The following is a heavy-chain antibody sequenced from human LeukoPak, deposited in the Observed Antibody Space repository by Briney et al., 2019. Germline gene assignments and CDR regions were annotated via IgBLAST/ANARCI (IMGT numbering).Heavy chain of an antibody. J-gene: IGHJ5*02. D-gene: IGHD5-12*01. CDR3: ARRRDIALDP. Sequence: SETLSLTCAVYGGSFSGYYWGWIRQPPGKGLEWIGEINHSGSTNYNPSLKSRVTISVDTSKNQFSLKLSSVTAADTAVYYCARRRDIALDPWGQGTLVTVSS. V-gene: IGHV4-34*01. CDR2: INHSGST. CDR1: GGSFSGYY.